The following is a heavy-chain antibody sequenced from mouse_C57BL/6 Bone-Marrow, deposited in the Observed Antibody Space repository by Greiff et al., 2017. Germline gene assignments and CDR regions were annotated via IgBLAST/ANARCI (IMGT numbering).Heavy chain of an antibody. CDR2: INPYNGGT. Sequence: VQLKQSGPVLVKPGASVKMSCKASGYTFTDYYMNWVKQSHGKSLEWIGVINPYNGGTSYNQKFKGKATLTVDKSSSTAYMELNSLTSEDSAVYYCASSITTVVATRGYYFDYWGQGTTLTVSS. D-gene: IGHD1-1*01. J-gene: IGHJ2*01. CDR1: GYTFTDYY. V-gene: IGHV1-19*01. CDR3: ASSITTVVATRGYYFDY.